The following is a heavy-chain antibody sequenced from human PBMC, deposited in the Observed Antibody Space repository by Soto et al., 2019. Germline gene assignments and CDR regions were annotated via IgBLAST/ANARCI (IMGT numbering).Heavy chain of an antibody. CDR1: GGTFSSYA. CDR2: IIPIFGTA. CDR3: ARTPGYYYDSSGYPNSISFSDYYYGMDV. D-gene: IGHD3-22*01. J-gene: IGHJ6*02. V-gene: IGHV1-69*06. Sequence: SVKVSCKASGGTFSSYAISWVRQAPGQGLEWVGGIIPIFGTANYAQKFQGRVTITADKSTSTAYMELSSLRSEDTAVYYCARTPGYYYDSSGYPNSISFSDYYYGMDVWGHGTTVTVSS.